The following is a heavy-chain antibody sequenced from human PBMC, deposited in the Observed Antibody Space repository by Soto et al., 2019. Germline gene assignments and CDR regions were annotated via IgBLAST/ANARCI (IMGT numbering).Heavy chain of an antibody. CDR2: IHYSGRT. CDR3: ARYYFDSSGYSNWFDP. Sequence: SETLSLTCTVSGGSINRNYWSWIRQHPGKGLEWIAYIHYSGRTYYNPSLKSRVTISVDTSNNQFSLKLSSVTAADTAVYYCARYYFDSSGYSNWFDPWGQGTLVTVSS. J-gene: IGHJ5*02. V-gene: IGHV4-59*06. CDR1: GGSINRNY. D-gene: IGHD3-22*01.